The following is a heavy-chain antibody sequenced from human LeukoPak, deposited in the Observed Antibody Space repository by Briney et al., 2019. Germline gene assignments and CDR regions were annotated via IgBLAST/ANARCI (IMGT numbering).Heavy chain of an antibody. CDR2: IYYSGST. J-gene: IGHJ4*02. D-gene: IGHD6-19*01. Sequence: SDTLSLTSTGAGGSISSYDGSWIRQPPGEGLEWIGYIYYSGSTNYNPSLKSRVTISVDTSKNQFSLKPSAVTAADTAVYYCARGLRGCNFDYWGQGALVTVSS. V-gene: IGHV4-59*01. CDR1: GGSISSYD. CDR3: ARGLRGCNFDY.